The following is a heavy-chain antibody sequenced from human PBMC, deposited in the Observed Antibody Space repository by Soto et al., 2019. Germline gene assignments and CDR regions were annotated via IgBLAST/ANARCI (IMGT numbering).Heavy chain of an antibody. CDR1: GYTFTSYA. CDR2: ISAYNGNT. V-gene: IGHV1-18*04. D-gene: IGHD5-18*01. J-gene: IGHJ4*02. CDR3: ARANTVMIYPDELP. Sequence: ASVKVSCKASGYTFTSYAISWVRQAPGQGLEWMGWISAYNGNTIYAQKLQGRVTMTTDTSTSTAYMELRSLRYDDTAVYYCARANTVMIYPDELPWGQGTLVTVSS.